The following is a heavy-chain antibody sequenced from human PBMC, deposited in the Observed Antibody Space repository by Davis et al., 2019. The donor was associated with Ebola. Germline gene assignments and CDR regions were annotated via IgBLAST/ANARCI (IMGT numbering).Heavy chain of an antibody. CDR2: IYYSGST. CDR1: GGSISSYY. J-gene: IGHJ5*02. CDR3: ARYTVTSNFDP. V-gene: IGHV4-59*01. Sequence: SETLSLTCSVSGGSISSYYWSWIRQPPGKGLEWIGYIYYSGSTNYNPSLKSRVTISVDTSKNQFSLKLSSVTAADTAVYYCARYTVTSNFDPWGQGTLVTVSS. D-gene: IGHD4-17*01.